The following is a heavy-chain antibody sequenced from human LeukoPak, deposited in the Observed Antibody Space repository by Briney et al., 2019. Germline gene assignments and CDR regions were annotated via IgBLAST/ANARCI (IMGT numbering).Heavy chain of an antibody. CDR1: GGSISSYY. J-gene: IGHJ2*01. V-gene: IGHV4-59*01. D-gene: IGHD4-17*01. Sequence: SETLSLTCTVSGGSISSYYWSWIRQPPGKGLEWIGYIYYSGSTNYNPSLKSRVTISVDTSKNQLSLKLSSVTAADTAVYYCAREVPDYGDYRSLLEYWYFDLWGRGTLVTVSS. CDR3: AREVPDYGDYRSLLEYWYFDL. CDR2: IYYSGST.